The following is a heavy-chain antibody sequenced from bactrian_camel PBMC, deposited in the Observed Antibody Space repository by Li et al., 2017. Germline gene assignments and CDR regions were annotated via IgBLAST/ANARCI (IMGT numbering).Heavy chain of an antibody. Sequence: VQLVESGGGLVQPGGSLRLSCEASGFRFSIYWMYWVRQAPGKGFEWVSFISGGQKIVPYYSETVKGRATISRDNAKNTVSLQLNNLNTEDTGMYYCAKTHGATIGQGTQVTVS. CDR1: GFRFSIYW. D-gene: IGHD4*01. J-gene: IGHJ4*01. V-gene: IGHV3S1*01. CDR2: ISGGQKIVP.